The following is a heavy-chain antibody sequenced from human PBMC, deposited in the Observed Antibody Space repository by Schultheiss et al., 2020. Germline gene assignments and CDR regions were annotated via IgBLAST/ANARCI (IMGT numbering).Heavy chain of an antibody. Sequence: GGSLRLSCAASGFTFSSYDMHWVRQATGKGLEWVSAIGTAGDTYYPGSVKGRFTISRENAKNSLYLQMNSLRAGDTAVYYCARKQLVGRYNWFDPWGQGTLVTVSS. CDR2: IGTAGDT. V-gene: IGHV3-13*01. D-gene: IGHD6-6*01. CDR3: ARKQLVGRYNWFDP. J-gene: IGHJ5*02. CDR1: GFTFSSYD.